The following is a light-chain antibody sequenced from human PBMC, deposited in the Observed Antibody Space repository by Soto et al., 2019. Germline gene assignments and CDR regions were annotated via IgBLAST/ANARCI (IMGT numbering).Light chain of an antibody. V-gene: IGKV3-20*01. CDR1: QNVGNN. CDR2: GGS. J-gene: IGKJ1*01. Sequence: EIVMTQSPATLSVSPGERATLSCRASQNVGNNLVWYQQKPGQAPRLLIYGGSSRATGIPDRFSGSGPGTDFTLTISRLEPEDFAVYYCQQFGSAPEGTFGQGTKVDVK. CDR3: QQFGSAPEGT.